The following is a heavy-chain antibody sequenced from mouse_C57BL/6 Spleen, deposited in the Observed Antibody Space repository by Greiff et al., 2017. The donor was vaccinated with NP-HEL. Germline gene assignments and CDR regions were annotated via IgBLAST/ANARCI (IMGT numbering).Heavy chain of an antibody. CDR1: GFTFTSYW. D-gene: IGHD1-1*01. CDR3: ARKDYGVATGYFDY. J-gene: IGHJ2*01. CDR2: IDPSDSYT. V-gene: IGHV1-69*01. Sequence: QVQLKQPGAELVMPGASVKLSCKASGFTFTSYWMHWVKQRPGQGLEWIGEIDPSDSYTNYNQKFKGKSTLTVDKSSSTAYMQLSSLTSEDSAVYYCARKDYGVATGYFDYWGQGTTLTVSS.